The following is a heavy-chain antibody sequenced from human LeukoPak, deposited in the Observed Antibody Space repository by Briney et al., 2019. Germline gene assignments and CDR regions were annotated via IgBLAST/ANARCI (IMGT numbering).Heavy chain of an antibody. CDR1: GFTFSIYG. V-gene: IGHV3-33*01. CDR3: ARGRIAAPYHYYGMDV. Sequence: GGSLRLSCAASGFTFSIYGMHWVRQAPGKGLEWVAVIWYDGSNKYYADSVKGRFTISRDNSKNTLYLQMNSLRAEDTAVYYCARGRIAAPYHYYGMDVWGQGTTVTVSS. D-gene: IGHD6-13*01. J-gene: IGHJ6*02. CDR2: IWYDGSNK.